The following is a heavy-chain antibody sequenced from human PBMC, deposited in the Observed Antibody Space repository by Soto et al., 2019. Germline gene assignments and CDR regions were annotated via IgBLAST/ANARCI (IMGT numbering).Heavy chain of an antibody. CDR2: ISYDGSNK. CDR1: GFTFSSYG. V-gene: IGHV3-30*18. D-gene: IGHD6-19*01. Sequence: GGSLRLSCAASGFTFSSYGMHWVRQAPGKGLEWVAVISYDGSNKYYADSVKGRFTISRDNSKNTLYLQMNSLRAEDTAVYYCAKDFSGWYNVYFQHWGQGTLVTVSS. CDR3: AKDFSGWYNVYFQH. J-gene: IGHJ1*01.